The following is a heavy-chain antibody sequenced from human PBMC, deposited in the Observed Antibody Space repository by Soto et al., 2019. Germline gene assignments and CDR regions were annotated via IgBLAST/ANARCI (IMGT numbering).Heavy chain of an antibody. D-gene: IGHD1-1*01. Sequence: SQTLSLTCAISGDSASSDIAALNLGMQSPSRGLEWLGRTYYRSRWYDDYAVSVRSRIAVNPDTSKNQFSLQLDSVTPEDTAVYYCARELAGTYYFDYWSQGTLVTVSS. J-gene: IGHJ4*02. CDR3: ARELAGTYYFDY. V-gene: IGHV6-1*01. CDR1: GDSASSDIAA. CDR2: TYYRSRWYD.